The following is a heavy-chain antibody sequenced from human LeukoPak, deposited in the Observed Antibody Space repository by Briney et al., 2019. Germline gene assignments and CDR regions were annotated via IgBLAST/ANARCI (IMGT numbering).Heavy chain of an antibody. CDR2: IYTSGST. CDR1: GGSISSYY. CDR3: ARDIQYFDWLWYAFDI. J-gene: IGHJ3*02. Sequence: PSETLSLTCTVSGGSISSYYWSWIRQPAGKGLEWIGRIYTSGSTNYNPSLKSRVTMSVDTSKNQFSLKLSSVTAADTAVYYCARDIQYFDWLWYAFDIWGQGTMVTVSS. D-gene: IGHD3-9*01. V-gene: IGHV4-4*07.